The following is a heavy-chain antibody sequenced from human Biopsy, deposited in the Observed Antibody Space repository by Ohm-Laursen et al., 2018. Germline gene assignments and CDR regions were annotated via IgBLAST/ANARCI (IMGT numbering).Heavy chain of an antibody. V-gene: IGHV4-59*08. CDR2: IYFTGRT. J-gene: IGHJ2*01. Sequence: SETLSLTWTVSVGPIDSYYWSWVRQPPGKALEWIGYIYFTGRTSYNPSLKSRVTMSVNTSKKQFSLRLSSVTAADTAVYYCASADYNPDWNFDLWGRGTRVTVSS. CDR3: ASADYNPDWNFDL. D-gene: IGHD3-16*01. CDR1: VGPIDSYY.